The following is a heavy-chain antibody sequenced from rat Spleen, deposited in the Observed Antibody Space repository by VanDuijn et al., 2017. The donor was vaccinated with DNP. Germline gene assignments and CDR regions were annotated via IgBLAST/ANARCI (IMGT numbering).Heavy chain of an antibody. D-gene: IGHD1-2*01. CDR3: ARWSSSYYYAMDA. J-gene: IGHJ4*01. Sequence: EVQLVESGGGLVQPGRSLKLSCAVSGFTFSDYNMAWVRQAPEKGLEWVATIIYDGSRTYYRDSVKGRFTISRDNAKSTLYLQMDSLRSEDTATYYCARWSSSYYYAMDAWGQGTSVTVSS. CDR1: GFTFSDYN. CDR2: IIYDGSRT. V-gene: IGHV5S10*01.